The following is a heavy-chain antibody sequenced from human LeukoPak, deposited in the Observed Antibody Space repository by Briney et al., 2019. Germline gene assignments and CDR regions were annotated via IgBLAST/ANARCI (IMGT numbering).Heavy chain of an antibody. D-gene: IGHD3-10*01. V-gene: IGHV3-30*18. CDR3: AKADSYGSGSYYLLDY. CDR1: GFTFSSYG. Sequence: PGGSLRLSCAASGFTFSSYGMHWVRQAPGKGLEWVAVISYDGTNEYYADSVKGRFTISRDNSKNTLYLQMNSLRAEDTAVYYCAKADSYGSGSYYLLDYWGQGTLVTVSS. J-gene: IGHJ4*02. CDR2: ISYDGTNE.